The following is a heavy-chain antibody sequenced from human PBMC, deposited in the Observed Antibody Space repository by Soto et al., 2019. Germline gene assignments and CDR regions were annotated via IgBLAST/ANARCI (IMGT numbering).Heavy chain of an antibody. Sequence: GASVKVSCKASGYTFTSYAMHWVRQAPGQRLEWMGWINAGNGNTKYSQKFQGRVTITRDTSASTAYMELSSLRSEDTAVYYCAMGKYALWPLSPTTNDYWGQGTLVTISS. CDR3: AMGKYALWPLSPTTNDY. CDR1: GYTFTSYA. D-gene: IGHD3-16*01. J-gene: IGHJ4*02. V-gene: IGHV1-3*01. CDR2: INAGNGNT.